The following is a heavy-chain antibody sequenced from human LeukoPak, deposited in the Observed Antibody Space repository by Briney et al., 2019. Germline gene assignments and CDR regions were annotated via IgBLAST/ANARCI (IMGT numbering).Heavy chain of an antibody. J-gene: IGHJ4*02. CDR2: ISGSGGST. Sequence: GGSLRLSCAASGAASGFIFSNYAMNWVRQAPGKGLEWVSAISGSGGSTYYADSVKGRFTISRDNSKNTLYLQMNSLRAEDTAVYYCAKSTYGSSWDFDYWGRGTLVTVSS. V-gene: IGHV3-23*01. D-gene: IGHD6-13*01. CDR3: AKSTYGSSWDFDY. CDR1: GFIFSNYA.